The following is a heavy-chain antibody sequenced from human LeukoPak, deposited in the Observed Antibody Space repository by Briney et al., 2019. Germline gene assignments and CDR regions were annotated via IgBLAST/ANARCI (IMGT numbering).Heavy chain of an antibody. CDR3: ARTGWGWGGGDSFDV. D-gene: IGHD6-19*01. CDR2: IDWEDDK. CDR1: GFSLTTSGMC. V-gene: IGHV2-70*17. Sequence: SESGPALVKPTQTLTLTCTFSGFSLTTSGMCVSWIRQPPGKAPEWLARIDWEDDKLYRTSLKTRLTISKASPKNQVLLTVANLDPVDTGTYLCARTGWGWGGGDSFDVWGPGTMVTVSS. J-gene: IGHJ3*01.